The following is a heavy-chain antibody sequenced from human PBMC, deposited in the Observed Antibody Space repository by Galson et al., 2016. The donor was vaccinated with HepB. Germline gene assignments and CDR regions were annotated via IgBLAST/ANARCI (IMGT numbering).Heavy chain of an antibody. CDR2: VDHSGAA. J-gene: IGHJ6*02. CDR3: SRGGLNTGKAFYNLYGMDV. D-gene: IGHD1-26*01. V-gene: IGHV4-34*01. Sequence: SETLSLTCAVDGGSFTGYYWSRVRQSPGKGLEWIGEVDHSGAASYNPSLKTRVSISVDSSKNRFSLKVTSVTAADSGLYFCSRGGLNTGKAFYNLYGMDVWGPGTTVTVSS. CDR1: GGSFTGYY.